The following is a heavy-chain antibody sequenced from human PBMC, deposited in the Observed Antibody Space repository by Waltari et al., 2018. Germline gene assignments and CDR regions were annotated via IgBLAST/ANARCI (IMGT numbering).Heavy chain of an antibody. V-gene: IGHV4-59*01. J-gene: IGHJ5*02. CDR1: GGSISSYY. Sequence: QVQLQESGPGLVKPSETLSLTCTVSGGSISSYYWSWIRPPPGKGLEWIGYIYYSGSTTYNPSLKSRVTLSVATSKNQFSLKLRSVTAADTAVYYCARDGGDSSGGWFDPWGQGTLVTVSS. CDR3: ARDGGDSSGGWFDP. CDR2: IYYSGST. D-gene: IGHD2-21*02.